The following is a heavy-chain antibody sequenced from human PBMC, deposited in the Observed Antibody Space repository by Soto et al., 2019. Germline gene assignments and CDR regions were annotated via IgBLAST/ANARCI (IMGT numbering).Heavy chain of an antibody. CDR2: IYYSGST. D-gene: IGHD5-18*01. J-gene: IGHJ5*02. V-gene: IGHV4-31*03. CDR1: GGSISSGGYY. CDR3: ARELVDTAMFTDWVDP. Sequence: SETLSLTCTVSGGSISSGGYYWSWIRQHPGKGLEWIGYIYYSGSTYYNPSLKSRVTISVDTSKNQFSLNLSSVTAADTAVYYCARELVDTAMFTDWVDPWGQGTLVTVSS.